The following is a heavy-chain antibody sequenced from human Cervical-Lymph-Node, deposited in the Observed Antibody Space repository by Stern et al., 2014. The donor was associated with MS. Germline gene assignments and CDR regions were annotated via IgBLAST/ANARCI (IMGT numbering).Heavy chain of an antibody. J-gene: IGHJ3*01. CDR3: VRRRDSAGYDTFDL. D-gene: IGHD3-22*01. Sequence: EVQLEESGAEVKKPGESLKISCRTSGYTFSNFWIGWVRQMPGKGVEWMGVIYPADSDTTYSPSFQGQVTISADESISTAYLQWRSLKASDTAMYYCVRRRDSAGYDTFDLWGQGTMLIVSS. CDR2: IYPADSDT. V-gene: IGHV5-51*01. CDR1: GYTFSNFW.